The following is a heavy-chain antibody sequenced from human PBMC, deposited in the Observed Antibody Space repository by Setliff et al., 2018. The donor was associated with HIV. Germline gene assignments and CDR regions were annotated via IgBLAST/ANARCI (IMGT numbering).Heavy chain of an antibody. D-gene: IGHD3-9*01. CDR2: IGAYNGNT. J-gene: IGHJ4*02. CDR3: ARGSDILTGYPYFDY. V-gene: IGHV1-18*01. Sequence: PSVKVSCKASGYTFTSYGISWVRQAPGQGLEWMGWIGAYNGNTNYAQKLQGRVTMTTDTSTSTAYMELRSLRSDDTAVYYCARGSDILTGYPYFDYWGQGTLVTVSS. CDR1: GYTFTSYG.